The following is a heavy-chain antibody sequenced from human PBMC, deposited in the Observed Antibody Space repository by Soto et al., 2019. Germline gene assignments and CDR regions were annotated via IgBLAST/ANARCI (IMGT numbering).Heavy chain of an antibody. CDR2: INHRGSN. CDR3: ARGDYIAAAGTFDY. Sequence: WTLIRQPPGKGLEWIGEINHRGSNNCNPSLKSRISMSVDTVTKQFSLRLDSVTAAVTAWYYCARGDYIAAAGTFDYWCKGTRV. V-gene: IGHV4-34*01. J-gene: IGHJ4*02. D-gene: IGHD6-13*01.